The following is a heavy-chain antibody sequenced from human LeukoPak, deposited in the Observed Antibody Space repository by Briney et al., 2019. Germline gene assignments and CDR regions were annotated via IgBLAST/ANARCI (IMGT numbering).Heavy chain of an antibody. CDR2: IHPSTGNP. V-gene: IGHV7-4-1*02. D-gene: IGHD3-16*02. Sequence: ASVKVSCKAPGYTFTSYAMNWVRQAPGQGLERMGWIHPSTGNPTYAQGFTGRFVFSLDTSVSTTYLQISSLKAEDTAVYYCARAYQRLGELSLPNYWGQGTLVTVSS. CDR1: GYTFTSYA. CDR3: ARAYQRLGELSLPNY. J-gene: IGHJ4*02.